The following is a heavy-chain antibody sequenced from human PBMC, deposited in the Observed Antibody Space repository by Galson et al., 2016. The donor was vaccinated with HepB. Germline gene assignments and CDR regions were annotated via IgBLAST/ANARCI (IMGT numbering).Heavy chain of an antibody. V-gene: IGHV4-31*03. Sequence: TLSLTCTVSGDSISSGGYYWSWIRQHPGKGLEWIGFIYHSGSTFYNPSLRSRITISVDTSKNQFSLKLSSVTASDTALYYCARASGGIFIDCWGQGTLVTVSS. CDR3: ARASGGIFIDC. D-gene: IGHD3-10*01. CDR1: GDSISSGGYY. CDR2: IYHSGST. J-gene: IGHJ4*02.